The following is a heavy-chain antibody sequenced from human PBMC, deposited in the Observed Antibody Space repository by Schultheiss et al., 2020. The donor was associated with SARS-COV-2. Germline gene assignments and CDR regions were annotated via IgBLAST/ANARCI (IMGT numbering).Heavy chain of an antibody. Sequence: GGSLRLSCAASGFTFSSYAMSWVRQAPGKGLEWVSAISGSGGSTYYADSVKGRFTISRDNSKNTLYLQMNSLRAEDTAVYYCAKDEGRSSGWRGGFDYWGQGTLVTVSS. CDR2: ISGSGGST. V-gene: IGHV3-23*01. J-gene: IGHJ4*02. CDR1: GFTFSSYA. CDR3: AKDEGRSSGWRGGFDY. D-gene: IGHD6-19*01.